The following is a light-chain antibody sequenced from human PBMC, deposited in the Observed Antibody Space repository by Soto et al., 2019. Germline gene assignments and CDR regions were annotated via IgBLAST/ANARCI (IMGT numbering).Light chain of an antibody. CDR1: RSVSDTL. J-gene: IGKJ1*01. Sequence: EIVLTQSPGTLSLSPGERATLSCRADRSVSDTLLTWFQQKPGQAPRLLIFGTSNRAPGIPDRFSGSGSGTDFTLIVSRLEPEDFAVYFCEQYGSTPPTFGQGTKVDIK. CDR3: EQYGSTPPT. CDR2: GTS. V-gene: IGKV3-20*01.